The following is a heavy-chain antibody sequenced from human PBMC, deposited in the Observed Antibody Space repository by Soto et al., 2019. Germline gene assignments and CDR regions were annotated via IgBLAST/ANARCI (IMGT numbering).Heavy chain of an antibody. V-gene: IGHV3-23*01. CDR1: GVTFSNYA. D-gene: IGHD3-10*01. CDR2: LSGSGGTT. CDR3: AKQRADYGSGADTFYFDS. J-gene: IGHJ4*02. Sequence: GGSLRLSCTVSGVTFSNYAMNWVRQAPGTGLEWVSSLSGSGGTTYYADSVKGRFIISRDNSTNTLYLLMHSLRAEDTALYYCAKQRADYGSGADTFYFDSWGQGALVTVSS.